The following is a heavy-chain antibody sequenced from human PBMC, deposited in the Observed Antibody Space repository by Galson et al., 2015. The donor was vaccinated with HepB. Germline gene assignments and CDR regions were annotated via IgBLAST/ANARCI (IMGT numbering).Heavy chain of an antibody. CDR3: AKDPHQLSPGLGH. CDR1: GFTFSNYA. D-gene: IGHD6-19*01. Sequence: SLRLSCAASGFTFSNYAMNWVRQAPGKGLEWVSTISGSGASTYYADSVKGRFTISRDNSKNSLHLQMNSLRAEDTAVYYCAKDPHQLSPGLGHWGQGTLVTVSS. V-gene: IGHV3-23*01. CDR2: ISGSGAST. J-gene: IGHJ4*02.